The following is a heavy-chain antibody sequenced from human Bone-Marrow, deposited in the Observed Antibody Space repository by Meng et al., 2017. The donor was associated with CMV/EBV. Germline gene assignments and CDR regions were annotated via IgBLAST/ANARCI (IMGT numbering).Heavy chain of an antibody. CDR2: IYPGDSDT. J-gene: IGHJ5*02. CDR1: GYSFTSYW. Sequence: KVSCKGSGYSFTSYWIGWVRQMPGKGLEWMGIIYPGDSDTRYSPSFQGQVTISADKSISIAYLQWSSLKASDTAMYYCARHQDRYALDPWGPGTLVTVSS. D-gene: IGHD3-16*01. CDR3: ARHQDRYALDP. V-gene: IGHV5-51*01.